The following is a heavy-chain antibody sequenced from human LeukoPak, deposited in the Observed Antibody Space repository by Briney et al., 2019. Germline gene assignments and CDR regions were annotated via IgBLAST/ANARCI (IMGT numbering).Heavy chain of an antibody. CDR1: GFTFSSYD. Sequence: GALRLSCAASGFTFSSYDMHWVRQAPGKGLEWVAVISYNGNNKYYADSVKGRFTISRDNSKSTLYLQMNSLRAEDTAVYYCARSSRDGYNRAYWGQGTLVTVSS. CDR3: ARSSRDGYNRAY. V-gene: IGHV3-30*03. CDR2: ISYNGNNK. D-gene: IGHD5-24*01. J-gene: IGHJ4*02.